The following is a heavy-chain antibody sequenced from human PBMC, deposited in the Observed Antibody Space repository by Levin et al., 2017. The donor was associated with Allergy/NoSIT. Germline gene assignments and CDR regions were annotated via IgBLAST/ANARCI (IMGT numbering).Heavy chain of an antibody. Sequence: ESLKISCAVYGGSFSGYYWSWIRQPPGKGLEWIGEINHSGSTNYNPSLKSRVTISVDTSKNQFSLKLSSVTAADTAVYYCARGPYGGDFDYWGQGTLVTVSS. J-gene: IGHJ4*02. CDR1: GGSFSGYY. CDR2: INHSGST. CDR3: ARGPYGGDFDY. V-gene: IGHV4-34*01. D-gene: IGHD4-23*01.